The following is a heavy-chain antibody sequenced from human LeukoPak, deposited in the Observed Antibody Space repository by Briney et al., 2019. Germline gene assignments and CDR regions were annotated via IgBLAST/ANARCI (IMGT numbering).Heavy chain of an antibody. CDR1: GFTFSSYG. CDR3: AKGVSAFDI. Sequence: GGSLRLSCAASGFTFSSYGMHWVRQAPGKGLEWVAVISYDGSNKYYADSVKGRFTISRDNSKNTLYLQMNSLRAEDTAVYYCAKGVSAFDIWGQGTMVTVSS. J-gene: IGHJ3*02. V-gene: IGHV3-30*18. CDR2: ISYDGSNK. D-gene: IGHD5/OR15-5a*01.